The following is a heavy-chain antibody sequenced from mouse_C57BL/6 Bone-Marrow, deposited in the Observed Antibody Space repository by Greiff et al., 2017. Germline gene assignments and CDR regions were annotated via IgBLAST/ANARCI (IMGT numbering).Heavy chain of an antibody. CDR3: ARHSSGYPFAY. J-gene: IGHJ3*01. CDR2: ISYDGSN. Sequence: EVQLQESGPGLVKPSQSLSLTCSVTGYSITSGYYWNWIRQFPGNKLEWMGYISYDGSNNYNPSLKNRISITRDTSKNQFFLKLNSVTTEDTATYYCARHSSGYPFAYWGQGTLVTVSA. V-gene: IGHV3-6*01. D-gene: IGHD3-2*02. CDR1: GYSITSGYY.